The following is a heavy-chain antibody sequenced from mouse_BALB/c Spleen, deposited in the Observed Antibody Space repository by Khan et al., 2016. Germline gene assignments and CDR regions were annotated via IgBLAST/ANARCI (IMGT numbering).Heavy chain of an antibody. D-gene: IGHD1-1*01. J-gene: IGHJ4*01. CDR2: IKTYSGET. Sequence: QIQLLQSGPELKKPGETVKISCKASGYAFTNYGMNWVKQAPGKGLKWMGWIKTYSGETTYADDFKGRFALSLETSSSTAYLQINSLKTEDRAAYYCARRRHPDLYFALDYWGQGTSVTVSA. CDR1: GYAFTNYG. V-gene: IGHV9-1*02. CDR3: ARRRHPDLYFALDY.